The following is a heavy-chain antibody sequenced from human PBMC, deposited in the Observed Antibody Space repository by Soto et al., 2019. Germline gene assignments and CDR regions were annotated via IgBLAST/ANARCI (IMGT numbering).Heavy chain of an antibody. CDR1: GGTFSSYA. CDR2: IIPIFGTA. V-gene: IGHV1-69*01. Sequence: QVQLVQSGAEVKKPESSLNVSCKASGGTFSSYAISWVRQAPGQGLEWMGGIIPIFGTANYAQKFQGRVPITADESTRTAYMELSSLRSEDTAVYYCARAEGVYAVTTKNGMDVWGQGTTVTGSS. J-gene: IGHJ6*02. CDR3: ARAEGVYAVTTKNGMDV. D-gene: IGHD4-17*01.